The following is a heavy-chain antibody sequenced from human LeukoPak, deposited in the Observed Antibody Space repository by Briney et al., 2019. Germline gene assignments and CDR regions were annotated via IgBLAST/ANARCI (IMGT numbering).Heavy chain of an antibody. CDR2: IKQDGSEK. CDR1: GFTFSSYW. D-gene: IGHD3-3*01. CDR3: AREYFGVALTGNYYYYMDV. Sequence: GGSLRLSCAASGFTFSSYWMSWVRQAPGKGLEWVADIKQDGSEKYYVDSVKGRFTISRDNAKNSLYLQMNSLRAEDTAVYYCAREYFGVALTGNYYYYMDVWGKGTTVTVSS. V-gene: IGHV3-7*01. J-gene: IGHJ6*03.